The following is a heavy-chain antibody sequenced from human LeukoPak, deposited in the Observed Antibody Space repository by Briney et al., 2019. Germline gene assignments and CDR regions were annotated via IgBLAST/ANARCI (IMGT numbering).Heavy chain of an antibody. Sequence: ASVKVSCKTSGGTFNNSAISLVRQAPGQGLEWMGWISAYNGNTNYAQKLQGRVTMTTDTSTSTAYMELRSLRSDDTAVYYCARAVYYFDYWGQGTLVTVSS. CDR1: GGTFNNSA. CDR2: ISAYNGNT. CDR3: ARAVYYFDY. V-gene: IGHV1-18*01. J-gene: IGHJ4*02.